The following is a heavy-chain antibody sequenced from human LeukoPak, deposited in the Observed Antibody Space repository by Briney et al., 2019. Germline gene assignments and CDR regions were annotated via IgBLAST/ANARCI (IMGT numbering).Heavy chain of an antibody. Sequence: SVKVSCKASGGTFSSYAISWVRQAPGQGLEWMGRIIPILGIANYAQKFQGRVTITADKSTSTAYMELSSLRSEDTAVYYCAGLYYSSSDAFDIWGQGTMVTVSS. D-gene: IGHD6-6*01. CDR1: GGTFSSYA. CDR2: IIPILGIA. J-gene: IGHJ3*02. V-gene: IGHV1-69*04. CDR3: AGLYYSSSDAFDI.